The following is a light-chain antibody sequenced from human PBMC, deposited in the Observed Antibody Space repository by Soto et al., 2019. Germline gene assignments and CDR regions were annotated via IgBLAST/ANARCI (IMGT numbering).Light chain of an antibody. CDR1: QIIGSR. Sequence: DIQMTQSPSTLSAFVGDTVTITCRAAQIIGSRLAWYQKKPGEGPKLLIYAASNLQSGVPSRFSGSGSRTEFTLTISSLQPDDFATYYCQEYDSHWTFGQGTKVEIK. CDR3: QEYDSHWT. J-gene: IGKJ1*01. CDR2: AAS. V-gene: IGKV1-5*01.